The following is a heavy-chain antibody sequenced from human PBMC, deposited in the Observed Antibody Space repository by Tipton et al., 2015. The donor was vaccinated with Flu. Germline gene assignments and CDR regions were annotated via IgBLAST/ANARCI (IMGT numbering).Heavy chain of an antibody. Sequence: TLSLTCAVSGYSISSGYYWGWARQPPGKGLEWIGTIYHSGSTYYNPSLKSRLTISVDTSKNQFSLKLSSVTAADTAVYYCARHTGDSVRGIIDYWGQGTLVTVSS. CDR3: ARHTGDSVRGIIDY. D-gene: IGHD3-10*02. CDR2: IYHSGST. J-gene: IGHJ4*02. V-gene: IGHV4-38-2*01. CDR1: GYSISSGYY.